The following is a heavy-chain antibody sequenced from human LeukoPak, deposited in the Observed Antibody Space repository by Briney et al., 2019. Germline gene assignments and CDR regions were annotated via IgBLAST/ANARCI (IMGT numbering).Heavy chain of an antibody. CDR3: ARDRSGSYLDY. J-gene: IGHJ4*02. D-gene: IGHD1-26*01. CDR1: GFTFSSYG. V-gene: IGHV3-33*01. CDR2: IWYDGSNK. Sequence: GGSPRLSCAASGFTFSSYGMHWVRQAPGKGLEWVAVIWYDGSNKYYADSVKGRFTISRDNSKNTLYLQMNSLRAEDTAVYYCARDRSGSYLDYWGQGTLVTVSS.